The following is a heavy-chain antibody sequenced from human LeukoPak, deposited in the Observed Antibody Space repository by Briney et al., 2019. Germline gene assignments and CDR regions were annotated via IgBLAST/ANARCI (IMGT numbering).Heavy chain of an antibody. CDR1: GYSFNAYY. J-gene: IGHJ4*02. V-gene: IGHV1-2*02. CDR2: INPSSGGT. D-gene: IGHD4-11*01. Sequence: GASVKVSRKASGYSFNAYYMHWVRQAPGQGLEWMGWINPSSGGTKYAQKFQGRVTVARDTSISTTYMELSRLTSDDTAVYYCARGLGLDYWGQGTLVTVSS. CDR3: ARGLGLDY.